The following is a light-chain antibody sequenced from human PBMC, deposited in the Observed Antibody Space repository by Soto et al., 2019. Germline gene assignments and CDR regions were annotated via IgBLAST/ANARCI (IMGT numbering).Light chain of an antibody. V-gene: IGKV3-20*01. CDR1: QSVDSTY. J-gene: IGKJ2*01. CDR2: ATS. CDR3: QQYDTSPPMYT. Sequence: EIVLTQSPGTLSLSPGDRATLSCRASQSVDSTYLAWYQQKPDQSPRLLIYATSTRAAGIPDRFSGSGSGTDFTLTICRLEPDDVAVYYCQQYDTSPPMYTFGQGTRWIS.